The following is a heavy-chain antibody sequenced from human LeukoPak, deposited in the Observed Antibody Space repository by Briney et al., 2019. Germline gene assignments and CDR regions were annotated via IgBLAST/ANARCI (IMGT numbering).Heavy chain of an antibody. CDR1: GGSISSYY. Sequence: SETLSLTCTVSGGSISSYYWSWIRQPPGKGREWIGYIYYSGSTNYNPSLKSRVTISVDTSKNQFSLKLSSVTAADTAVYYCAREYCSSTSCYTGEWFDPWGQGTLVTVSS. CDR2: IYYSGST. D-gene: IGHD2-2*02. CDR3: AREYCSSTSCYTGEWFDP. V-gene: IGHV4-59*01. J-gene: IGHJ5*02.